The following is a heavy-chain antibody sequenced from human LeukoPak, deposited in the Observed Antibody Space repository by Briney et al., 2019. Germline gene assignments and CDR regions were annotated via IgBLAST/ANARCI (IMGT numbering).Heavy chain of an antibody. CDR2: ISYDGSNK. CDR1: GFTFSSYG. D-gene: IGHD3-10*01. J-gene: IGHJ4*02. Sequence: PGGSRRLSCAASGFTFSSYGMHWVRQAPGKGLEWVAVISYDGSNKYYADPVKGRFTISRDNSKNTLYLQMNSLRAEDTAVYYCANQSPYYYWGQGTLVSVSS. CDR3: ANQSPYYY. V-gene: IGHV3-30*18.